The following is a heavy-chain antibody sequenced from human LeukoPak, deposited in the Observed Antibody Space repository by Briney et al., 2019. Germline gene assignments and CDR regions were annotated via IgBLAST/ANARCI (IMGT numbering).Heavy chain of an antibody. CDR2: IYYSGRT. D-gene: IGHD3-10*01. CDR1: GGSIGTSSYY. CDR3: ARDGYYGSGSLDY. J-gene: IGHJ4*02. V-gene: IGHV4-39*07. Sequence: SETLSLTCTVSGGSIGTSSYYWGRIRQPPGKGLEWIGSIYYSGRTYYNPSLKSRVTISVDTSKNQFSLRLSSVTAADTAVFYCARDGYYGSGSLDYWGQGTLVTVSS.